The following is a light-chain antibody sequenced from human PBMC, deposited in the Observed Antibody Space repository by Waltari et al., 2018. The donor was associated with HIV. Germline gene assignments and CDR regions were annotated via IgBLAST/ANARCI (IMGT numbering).Light chain of an antibody. J-gene: IGLJ2*01. V-gene: IGLV1-40*01. CDR2: GNS. CDR1: SAGYD. CDR3: QSYDSSLSSSV. Sequence: QSDLTQPPSVSGAPGQRVTISCSGVSAGYDVHWYQQLPGTAPKLLIYGNSNRPSWVPYRFSGSKSDPLASLAITGLQAEDEADYYCQSYDSSLSSSVFGGGTRLTVL.